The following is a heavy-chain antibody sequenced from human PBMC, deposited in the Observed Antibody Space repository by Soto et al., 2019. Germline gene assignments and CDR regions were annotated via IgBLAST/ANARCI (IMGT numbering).Heavy chain of an antibody. CDR3: ATTHHRMVVAASDY. CDR1: GGTFSSYS. D-gene: IGHD2-15*01. Sequence: QVQLVQSGAEVKKPGSSVKVSCKASGGTFSSYSISWVRQAPGQGLEWMGGIIPIFGTANYAQKFQGRVTITADKSTSTAYMELSSLRSEDTAVYYCATTHHRMVVAASDYWGQGTLVTVSS. V-gene: IGHV1-69*06. CDR2: IIPIFGTA. J-gene: IGHJ4*02.